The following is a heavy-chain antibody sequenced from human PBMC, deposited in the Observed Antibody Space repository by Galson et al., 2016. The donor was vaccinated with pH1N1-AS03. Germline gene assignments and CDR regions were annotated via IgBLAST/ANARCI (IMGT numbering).Heavy chain of an antibody. CDR1: GFTFSSSW. CDR3: VKGGTNFDS. D-gene: IGHD1-26*01. J-gene: IGHJ4*02. Sequence: LRLSCAASGFTFSSSWMSWVRQAPGKGLEWVANIRQDGSDKYYVDSVRGRLTISRDNAKNSLYLQMNSLRAEDTAVYYCVKGGTNFDSWGQGTLVTVSS. CDR2: IRQDGSDK. V-gene: IGHV3-7*01.